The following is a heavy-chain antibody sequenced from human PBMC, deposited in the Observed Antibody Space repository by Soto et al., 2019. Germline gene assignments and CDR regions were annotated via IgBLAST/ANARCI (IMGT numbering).Heavy chain of an antibody. D-gene: IGHD3-10*01. V-gene: IGHV4-30-2*01. Sequence: SETLSLTCAVSGGSISSGGYSWSWIRQPPGKGLEWIGYIYHSGSTYYNPSLKSRVTISVDRSKNQFSLKLSSVTAADTAMYYCARHLMVRGVFNCGQGTLVTVSS. J-gene: IGHJ4*02. CDR2: IYHSGST. CDR1: GGSISSGGYS. CDR3: ARHLMVRGVFN.